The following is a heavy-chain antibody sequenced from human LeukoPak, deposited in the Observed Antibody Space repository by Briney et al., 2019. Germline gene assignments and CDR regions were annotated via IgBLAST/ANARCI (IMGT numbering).Heavy chain of an antibody. CDR1: GFTFSSYW. CDR3: AREAPARQSYYFDY. D-gene: IGHD6-25*01. Sequence: PGGSLRLSCAASGFTFSSYWMSWVRQAPGKGLEWVANIKQAGSEKYYVDSVKGRFTISRDNAKNSLYLQMNSLRAEDTAVYYCAREAPARQSYYFDYWGQGTLVTVSS. J-gene: IGHJ4*02. CDR2: IKQAGSEK. V-gene: IGHV3-7*01.